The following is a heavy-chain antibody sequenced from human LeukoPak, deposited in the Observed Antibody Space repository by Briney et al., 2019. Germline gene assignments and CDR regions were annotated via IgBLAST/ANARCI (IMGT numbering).Heavy chain of an antibody. Sequence: GGSLRLSCAASGFTFSSYSMNWVRQAPGKGLEWVANIKQDGSEKYYVDSVKGRFTISRDNAKNSLYLQMNSLRAEDTAVYYCARDHAYYDILTGYDYWGQGILVTVSS. CDR2: IKQDGSEK. CDR3: ARDHAYYDILTGYDY. J-gene: IGHJ4*02. V-gene: IGHV3-7*01. D-gene: IGHD3-9*01. CDR1: GFTFSSYS.